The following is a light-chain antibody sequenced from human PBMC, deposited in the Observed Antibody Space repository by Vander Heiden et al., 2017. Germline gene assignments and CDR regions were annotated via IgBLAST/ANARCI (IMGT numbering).Light chain of an antibody. V-gene: IGLV2-8*01. J-gene: IGLJ3*02. CDR1: SSDVGVYNY. CDR2: AVN. Sequence: QSALTQPPSASGSPGQSVTISCTGTSSDVGVYNYVSWYQQHPGKAPKLMIYAVNKRPSGVPDRFSGSKSGNTASLTVYGLQSEDEADYYCSSFAGSNIWVFGGGTKLTVL. CDR3: SSFAGSNIWV.